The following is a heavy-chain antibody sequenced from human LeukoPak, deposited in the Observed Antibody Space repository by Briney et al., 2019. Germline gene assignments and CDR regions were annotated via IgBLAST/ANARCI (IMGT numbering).Heavy chain of an antibody. CDR3: ARDAAVAGTGYYFDY. D-gene: IGHD6-19*01. CDR1: GYTFTGYY. V-gene: IGHV1-2*02. CDR2: INPNSGGT. Sequence: GASVKVSCKASGYTFTGYYMHWVRQAPGQGLEWMGWINPNSGGTNYAQKFQGRVTMTRDTSISTAYMELSRLRSDDTAVYYCARDAAVAGTGYYFDYWDQGTLVTVSS. J-gene: IGHJ4*02.